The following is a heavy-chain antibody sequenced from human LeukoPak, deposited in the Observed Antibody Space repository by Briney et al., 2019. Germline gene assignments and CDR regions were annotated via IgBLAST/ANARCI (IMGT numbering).Heavy chain of an antibody. J-gene: IGHJ3*02. V-gene: IGHV4-59*01. CDR2: IYDSGST. CDR1: GGSINGYY. D-gene: IGHD3-22*01. Sequence: SETLSLTCTVSGGSINGYYWSWIRQPPGKGLEWIGYIYDSGSTNYNPSLKSRVTISVDTSKNQFSLKLSSVTAADTAVYYCASLTTAEAFDIWGQGTMVTVSS. CDR3: ASLTTAEAFDI.